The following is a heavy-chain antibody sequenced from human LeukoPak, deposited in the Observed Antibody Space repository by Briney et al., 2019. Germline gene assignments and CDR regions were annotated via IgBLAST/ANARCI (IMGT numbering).Heavy chain of an antibody. CDR3: AKSGVRAAADTNAFDI. CDR2: IWYDGSNE. D-gene: IGHD6-13*01. Sequence: PGRSLRLSCAASGFTFSSYGMHWVCQAPGKGLEWVAVIWYDGSNENYADSVKGRFTISRDNSKNTLYLQMNSLRVEDTAVYYCAKSGVRAAADTNAFDIWGQGTMVTVSS. J-gene: IGHJ3*02. CDR1: GFTFSSYG. V-gene: IGHV3-33*03.